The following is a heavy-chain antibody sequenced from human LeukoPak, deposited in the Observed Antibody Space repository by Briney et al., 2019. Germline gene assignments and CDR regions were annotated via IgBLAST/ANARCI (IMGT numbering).Heavy chain of an antibody. Sequence: ASETLSLTCTVSGGSISSYYWSWIRQPAGKGLEWIGRIYTSGSTNYNPSLKSRVTMSVDTSKNQVSLNLSSVTAADTALYYCAKQGRQIPFGGVVAIAPFDIWGQGTMVTVSS. CDR1: GGSISSYY. D-gene: IGHD3-16*02. J-gene: IGHJ3*02. CDR2: IYTSGST. CDR3: AKQGRQIPFGGVVAIAPFDI. V-gene: IGHV4-4*07.